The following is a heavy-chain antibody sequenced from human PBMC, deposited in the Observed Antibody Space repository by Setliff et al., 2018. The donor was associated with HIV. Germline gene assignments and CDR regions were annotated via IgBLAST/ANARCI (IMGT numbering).Heavy chain of an antibody. D-gene: IGHD3-10*01. J-gene: IGHJ6*02. CDR1: GFTFNDYW. V-gene: IGHV3-7*01. Sequence: GGSLRLSCAASGFTFNDYWMAWVRQAPGKGLEWVGNINQDGSEKNYVDSVKGRFSISRDNAENSLYLQMSSLRAEDTAVYYCARKLRPGHGMDVWGQGTTVTVSS. CDR3: ARKLRPGHGMDV. CDR2: INQDGSEK.